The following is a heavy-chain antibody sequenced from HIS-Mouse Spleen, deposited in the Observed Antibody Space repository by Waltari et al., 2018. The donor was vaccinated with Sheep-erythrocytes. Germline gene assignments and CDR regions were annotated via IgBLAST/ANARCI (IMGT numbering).Heavy chain of an antibody. CDR2: IYYSGST. CDR3: ARHKDTAMVHFDY. J-gene: IGHJ4*02. CDR1: GGSISSSSYY. D-gene: IGHD5-18*01. V-gene: IGHV4-39*01. Sequence: QLQLQESGPGLVKPSETLSLTCIVSGGSISSSSYYWGWIRQPPGKGLEWIGSIYYSGSTYYNPSLKSRVTISVDTSKNQFSLKLSSVTAADTAVYYCARHKDTAMVHFDYWGQGTLVTVSS.